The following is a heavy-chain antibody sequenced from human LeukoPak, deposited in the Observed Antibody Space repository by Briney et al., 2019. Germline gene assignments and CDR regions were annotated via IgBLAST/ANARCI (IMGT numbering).Heavy chain of an antibody. J-gene: IGHJ4*02. V-gene: IGHV3-33*01. CDR2: IWYDGSNK. CDR3: ARDGRGDTSTRSYFDH. CDR1: GFTFSSYG. D-gene: IGHD1-1*01. Sequence: GRSLRLSCAASGFTFSSYGMHWVRQAPGKGLEWVAVIWYDGSNKYYADSVKGRFTISRDNSKNTLYLQMNSLRAEDSAVYYCARDGRGDTSTRSYFDHWGQGTLVTVSS.